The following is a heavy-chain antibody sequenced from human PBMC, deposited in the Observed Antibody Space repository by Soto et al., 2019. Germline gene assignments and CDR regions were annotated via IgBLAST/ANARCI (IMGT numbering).Heavy chain of an antibody. J-gene: IGHJ5*02. V-gene: IGHV3-23*01. CDR2: ISGSGGRT. D-gene: IGHD3-10*01. CDR3: AKDLLYGSGSYGWFDP. CDR1: GFTFSNYA. Sequence: GGSLRLSCAASGFTFSNYAMNWVRQAPGRGLEWVSAISGSGGRTYYADSVKGRFTISRDNSKNTLYLQMNSLRAEDTAVYYCAKDLLYGSGSYGWFDPWGQGTLVTVSS.